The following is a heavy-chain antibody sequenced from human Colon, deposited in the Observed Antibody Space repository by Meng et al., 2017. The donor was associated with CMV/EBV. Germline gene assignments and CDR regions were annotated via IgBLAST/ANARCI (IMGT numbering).Heavy chain of an antibody. Sequence: ASVKVSCKASGYTFTSYDINWVRQATGQGLEWMGWMNPNSGNTGYAQKFQGRVTMTRNTSISTAYMELSSLRSEDTAVYYCARFDMGDSSSSPYYYYGMDVWGQGTLVTVSS. CDR3: ARFDMGDSSSSPYYYYGMDV. CDR1: GYTFTSYD. D-gene: IGHD6-6*01. V-gene: IGHV1-8*01. J-gene: IGHJ6*02. CDR2: MNPNSGNT.